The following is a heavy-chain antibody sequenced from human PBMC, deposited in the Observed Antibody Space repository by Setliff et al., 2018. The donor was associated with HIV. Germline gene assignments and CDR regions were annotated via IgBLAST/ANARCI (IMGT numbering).Heavy chain of an antibody. CDR1: GYTFTSYH. V-gene: IGHV1-46*01. Sequence: ASVKVSCKASGYTFTSYHMYWVRQAPGQGLEWMGAINPSGGSTRYAQKFQGRVTMTRDTSTSTVYMEVSSLRSEDTAVYYCVRDLSISNPYYDILTGPGVYWGQGTLVTVSS. J-gene: IGHJ4*02. CDR3: VRDLSISNPYYDILTGPGVY. CDR2: INPSGGST. D-gene: IGHD3-9*01.